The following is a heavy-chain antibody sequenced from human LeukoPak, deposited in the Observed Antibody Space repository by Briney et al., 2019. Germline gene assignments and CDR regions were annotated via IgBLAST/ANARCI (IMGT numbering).Heavy chain of an antibody. CDR1: GFAFSTYG. CDR2: ISYDGSNK. CDR3: AKEGREQLVTFYYYYYMDV. V-gene: IGHV3-30*18. J-gene: IGHJ6*03. D-gene: IGHD6-13*01. Sequence: GGSLRLSCAASGFAFSTYGMHWVRQAPGKGLEWVAVISYDGSNKYYADSVKGRFTISRDNSKNTLYLQMNSLRAEDTAVYYCAKEGREQLVTFYYYYYMDVWGKGTTVTISS.